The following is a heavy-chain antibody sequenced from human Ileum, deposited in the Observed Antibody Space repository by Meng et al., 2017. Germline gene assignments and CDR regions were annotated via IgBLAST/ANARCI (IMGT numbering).Heavy chain of an antibody. D-gene: IGHD2-15*01. J-gene: IGHJ6*02. CDR3: AVGYCTGGSCYSSRTHHFGLDV. Sequence: SVKVSCKASGDTFINYAISWVRQAPGQGLEWVGGLIPMFGTINYAQKLQGRVKVTTDQSTTTASMELSSLRSEDKALYYCAVGYCTGGSCYSSRTHHFGLDVWGQGTTVTVSS. CDR2: LIPMFGTI. CDR1: GDTFINYA. V-gene: IGHV1-69*05.